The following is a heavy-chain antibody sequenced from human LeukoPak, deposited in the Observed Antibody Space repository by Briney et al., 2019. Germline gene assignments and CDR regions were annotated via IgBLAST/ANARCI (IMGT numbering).Heavy chain of an antibody. Sequence: GGSLRLSCAASGFTFSSYSMNWVRQAPGKGLEWVSSISSSSSYIYYADSVKGRFTISRDNAKNSLYLQMNSLRAEDTAVYYCARDGSRRGDAFDIWGQGTMVTVSS. CDR3: ARDGSRRGDAFDI. D-gene: IGHD1-26*01. CDR2: ISSSSSYI. CDR1: GFTFSSYS. J-gene: IGHJ3*02. V-gene: IGHV3-21*01.